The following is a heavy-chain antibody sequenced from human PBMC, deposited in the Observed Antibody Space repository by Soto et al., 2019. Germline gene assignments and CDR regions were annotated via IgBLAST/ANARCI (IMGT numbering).Heavy chain of an antibody. Sequence: VQLLESGGGLVQPGGSLRLSCAASGFTFSRFAMTWVRQAPGKGLEWVSAITESGATAYYADSVKGRFTISRDNSKNTLYLQMSSLRVDDTAVYYCAKGPAYCGGDCHPDYWGQGTLVTVSS. CDR1: GFTFSRFA. CDR3: AKGPAYCGGDCHPDY. V-gene: IGHV3-23*01. J-gene: IGHJ4*02. CDR2: ITESGATA. D-gene: IGHD2-21*02.